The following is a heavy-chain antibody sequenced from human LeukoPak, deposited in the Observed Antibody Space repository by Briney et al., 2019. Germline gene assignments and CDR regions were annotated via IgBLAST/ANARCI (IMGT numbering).Heavy chain of an antibody. CDR3: ARGPATFDY. D-gene: IGHD2-2*01. CDR1: GFSYSDYY. V-gene: IGHV3-69-1*01. J-gene: IGHJ4*02. Sequence: GGSLRLSCAASGFSYSDYYMNWVRQAPGKGLEWVSSITGSSTSIDYADSVKGRFAISRDNAKNSLFLQMDSLRVDDSAVYYCARGPATFDYWGQGTLVTVSS. CDR2: ITGSSTSI.